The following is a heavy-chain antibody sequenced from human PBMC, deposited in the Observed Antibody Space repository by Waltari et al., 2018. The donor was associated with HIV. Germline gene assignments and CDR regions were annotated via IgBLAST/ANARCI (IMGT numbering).Heavy chain of an antibody. J-gene: IGHJ4*02. Sequence: EVQLVESGGDLVQPGGSLRLSCAASGFTFSSYWMHWVRQAPGKGLVWVSRIDNDGSTTTYADSVKGRFTISRDNAKNILYLQMNSLRVEDTAVYYCARDVAGRGGYWGQGTLVSVSS. D-gene: IGHD3-3*01. CDR1: GFTFSSYW. CDR3: ARDVAGRGGY. CDR2: IDNDGSTT. V-gene: IGHV3-74*01.